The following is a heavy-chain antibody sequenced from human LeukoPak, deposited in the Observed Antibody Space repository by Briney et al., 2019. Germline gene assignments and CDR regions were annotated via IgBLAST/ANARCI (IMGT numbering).Heavy chain of an antibody. V-gene: IGHV4-59*08. CDR1: GGSISNYY. J-gene: IGHJ4*02. Sequence: SETLSLTCTVSGGSISNYYWSWIRQPPGKGLEWIGYIYYSGSTNYNPSLKSRVTISVDTSKNQFSLKLSSVTAADTAVYYCARGRAYSSSWGVYFDYWGQGTLVTVSS. CDR3: ARGRAYSSSWGVYFDY. D-gene: IGHD6-13*01. CDR2: IYYSGST.